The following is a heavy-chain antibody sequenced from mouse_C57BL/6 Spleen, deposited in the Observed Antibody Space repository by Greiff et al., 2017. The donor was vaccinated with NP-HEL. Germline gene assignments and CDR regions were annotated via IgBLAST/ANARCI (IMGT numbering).Heavy chain of an antibody. CDR2: ISDGGSYT. V-gene: IGHV5-4*01. D-gene: IGHD2-4*01. CDR3: ARDAFYDYDGGAWFAY. CDR1: GFTFSSYA. J-gene: IGHJ3*01. Sequence: DVKLVESGGGLVKPGGSLKLSCAASGFTFSSYAMSWVRQTPEKRLEWVATISDGGSYTYYPDNVKGRFTISRDNAKNNLYLQMSHLKSEDTAMYYCARDAFYDYDGGAWFAYWGQGTLVTVSA.